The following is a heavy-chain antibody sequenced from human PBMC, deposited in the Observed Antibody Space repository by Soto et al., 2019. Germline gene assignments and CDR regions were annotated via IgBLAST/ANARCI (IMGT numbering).Heavy chain of an antibody. CDR1: GGSISSYY. D-gene: IGHD3-22*01. J-gene: IGHJ4*02. Sequence: SETLSLTCTVSGGSISSYYWSWIRQPPGKGLEWIGYIYYSGGTNYNPSLKSRVTISVDTSKNQFSLKLSSVTAADTAVYYCARLYDSSGYLGGWYDYWGQGTLVTVSS. CDR2: IYYSGGT. V-gene: IGHV4-59*01. CDR3: ARLYDSSGYLGGWYDY.